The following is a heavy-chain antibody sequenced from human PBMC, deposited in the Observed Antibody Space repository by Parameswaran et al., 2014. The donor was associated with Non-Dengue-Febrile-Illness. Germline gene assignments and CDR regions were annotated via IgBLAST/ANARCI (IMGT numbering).Heavy chain of an antibody. J-gene: IGHJ4*02. D-gene: IGHD1-26*01. V-gene: IGHV3-21*01. Sequence: GESLKISCAASGFTFSSYSMNWVRQAPGKGLEWVSSISSSSSYIYYADSVKGRFTISRDNAKNSLYLQMNSLRAEDTAVYYCARENVDSGSFTWGQGTLVTVSS. CDR2: ISSSSSYI. CDR1: GFTFSSYS. CDR3: ARENVDSGSFT.